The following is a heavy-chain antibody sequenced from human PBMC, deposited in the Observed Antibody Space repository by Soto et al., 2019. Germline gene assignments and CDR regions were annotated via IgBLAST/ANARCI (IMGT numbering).Heavy chain of an antibody. CDR2: ISYDGSNK. Sequence: QVQLVESGGGVVQPGRSLRLSCAASGFTFSSYDMHWVRQAPGKGLEWVAVISYDGSNKYYADSVKGRFTISRDNSKNTLYLQMNSLRAEDTAVYYCAQWFGAFDYWGQGTLVTVST. V-gene: IGHV3-30*18. J-gene: IGHJ4*02. CDR3: AQWFGAFDY. CDR1: GFTFSSYD. D-gene: IGHD3-10*01.